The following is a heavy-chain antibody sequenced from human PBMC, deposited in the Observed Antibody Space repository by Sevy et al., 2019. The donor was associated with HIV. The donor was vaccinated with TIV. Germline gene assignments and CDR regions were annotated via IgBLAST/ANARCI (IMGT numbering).Heavy chain of an antibody. CDR1: GFSFTDFW. CDR2: INQDGSEM. Sequence: GGSLRLSCKASGFSFTDFWMQWVRQVPGKGPEWVANINQDGSEMYYVASVKGRFTISRDNAESALYLQMHGLRAEDAVTYFCAGRYFDLWGQGTVVTVSS. J-gene: IGHJ4*02. V-gene: IGHV3-7*01. CDR3: AGRYFDL.